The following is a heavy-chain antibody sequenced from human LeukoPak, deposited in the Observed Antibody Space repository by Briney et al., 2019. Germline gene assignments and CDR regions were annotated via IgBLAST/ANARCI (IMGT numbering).Heavy chain of an antibody. V-gene: IGHV4-61*02. J-gene: IGHJ4*02. D-gene: IGHD1-26*01. CDR3: ARSPYSGTYYLDY. CDR2: TYTSGST. CDR1: GGSISSGSYF. Sequence: SETLSLTCTVSGGSISSGSYFWSWIRQPAGKGLEYIGRIYTYTSGSTNYNPSLKSRVTISVDTSKNQFSLKLSSVTAADTALYYCARSPYSGTYYLDYWGQGTLVTVSS.